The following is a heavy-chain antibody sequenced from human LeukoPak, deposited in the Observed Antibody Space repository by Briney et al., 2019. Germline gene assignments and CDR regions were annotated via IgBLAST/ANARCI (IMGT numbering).Heavy chain of an antibody. CDR3: ARGATWNARWDH. CDR1: GYTFTTYN. D-gene: IGHD1-1*01. V-gene: IGHV1-8*01. J-gene: IGHJ4*02. Sequence: ASVKVSCKASGYTFTTYNINWVRQAPGQGREWMGWMNPNSGNTGYAQKIHGRVTMTRDTSMSTDYIKLRSITSQDTAVYYCARGATWNARWDHWGQGTLVAVSS. CDR2: MNPNSGNT.